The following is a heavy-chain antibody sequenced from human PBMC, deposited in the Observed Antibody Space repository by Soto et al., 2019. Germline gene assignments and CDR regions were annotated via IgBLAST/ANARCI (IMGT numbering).Heavy chain of an antibody. V-gene: IGHV4-4*02. CDR2: ISHRGTP. J-gene: IGHJ4*02. CDR3: ARHIAVAGTRGFDY. Sequence: QVQLQESGPGLVEPSETLSLTCAVSGGSISETYWWSWVRPPPGKGLEWIGEISHRGTPHYNPSLGSRVAMSTDTSGNPSSLPLMSGTAADLASYYCARHIAVAGTRGFDYWGQGTLVSVSS. D-gene: IGHD6-19*01. CDR1: GGSISETYW.